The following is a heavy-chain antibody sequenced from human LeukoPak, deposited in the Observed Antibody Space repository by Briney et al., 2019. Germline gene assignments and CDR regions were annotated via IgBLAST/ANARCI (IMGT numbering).Heavy chain of an antibody. CDR3: ALAWFGESRDGLDI. J-gene: IGHJ3*02. Sequence: GGCLRLSCAASGFTLTNDFMTWVRQAPGKGLEWVGRIKSEIEGGTTDHAASVKGRFAISRDESTNTLFLQMNSLRNEDTAVYYCALAWFGESRDGLDIWGRGSMVVVSS. V-gene: IGHV3-15*01. CDR2: IKSEIEGGTT. CDR1: GFTLTNDF. D-gene: IGHD3-10*01.